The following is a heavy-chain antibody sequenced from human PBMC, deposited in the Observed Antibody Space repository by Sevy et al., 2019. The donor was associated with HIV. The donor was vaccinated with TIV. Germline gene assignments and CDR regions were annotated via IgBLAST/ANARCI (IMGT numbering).Heavy chain of an antibody. V-gene: IGHV3-7*01. CDR1: GFTFSSYW. D-gene: IGHD2-2*01. J-gene: IGHJ4*02. CDR3: ARDRPIFCSSTSCYRADY. Sequence: GGSLRLSCAASGFTFSSYWMSWVRQAPGKGLEWVANIKQDGSEKDYVDSVKGRFTISRDNAKNSLYLQMNSLRAEDTAVYYCARDRPIFCSSTSCYRADYWGQGTLVTVSS. CDR2: IKQDGSEK.